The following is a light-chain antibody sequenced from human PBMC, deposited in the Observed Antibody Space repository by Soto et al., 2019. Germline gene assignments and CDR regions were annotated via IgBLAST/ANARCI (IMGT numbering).Light chain of an antibody. J-gene: IGLJ1*01. CDR1: SRDVGGYNL. V-gene: IGLV2-23*03. CDR3: CSYAGFSTFG. Sequence: SVLTQPASVSGSPGQSITISCTGTSRDVGGYNLVSWYQQHPGKAPKLMIYEGNKRPSGVSNRFSGSKSGNTASLTISGLQAEDEADYYCCSYAGFSTFGFGIGTKVTVL. CDR2: EGN.